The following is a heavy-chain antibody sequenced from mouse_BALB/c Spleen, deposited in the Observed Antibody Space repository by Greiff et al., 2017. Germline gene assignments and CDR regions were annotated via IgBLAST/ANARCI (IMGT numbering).Heavy chain of an antibody. CDR3: ARRYDVNWFAY. CDR1: GFTFSSYG. CDR2: ISSGGSYT. Sequence: EVKLMESGGDLVKPGGSLKLSCAASGFTFSSYGMSWVRQTPDKRLEWVATISSGGSYTYYPDSVKGRFTISRDNAKNTLYLQMSSLKSGDTAMYYCARRYDVNWFAYWGQGTLVTVSA. V-gene: IGHV5-6*02. J-gene: IGHJ3*01. D-gene: IGHD2-14*01.